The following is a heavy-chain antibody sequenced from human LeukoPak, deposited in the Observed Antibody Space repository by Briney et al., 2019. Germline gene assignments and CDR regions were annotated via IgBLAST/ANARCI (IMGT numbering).Heavy chain of an antibody. CDR2: IKKDGSEK. V-gene: IGHV3-7*03. CDR1: GFIFSGSW. CDR3: TTDTWYSAGH. J-gene: IGHJ4*02. Sequence: GGSLRLSCTASGFIFSGSWMAWIRKAPGKGLEWVAIIKKDGSEKYYVDSMKGRFTISRDNAKNSLFLQMNSLRAEDTAIYYCTTDTWYSAGHWGQGTLVTVSS. D-gene: IGHD2-15*01.